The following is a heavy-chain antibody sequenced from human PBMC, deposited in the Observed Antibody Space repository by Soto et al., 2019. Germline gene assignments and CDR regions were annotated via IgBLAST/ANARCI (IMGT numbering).Heavy chain of an antibody. CDR1: GFTGGGND. Sequence: GGSLRLSCAAAGFTGGGNDMSWVRQAPGKGLEWISIIYSAGNTYYADSVKGRFTISRDNSKNTLYLQMNSLGAEDTAVYYCARDFVVGGPTINYYYGMDVWGQGTTVTV. CDR2: IYSAGNT. J-gene: IGHJ6*02. V-gene: IGHV3-66*01. CDR3: ARDFVVGGPTINYYYGMDV. D-gene: IGHD1-26*01.